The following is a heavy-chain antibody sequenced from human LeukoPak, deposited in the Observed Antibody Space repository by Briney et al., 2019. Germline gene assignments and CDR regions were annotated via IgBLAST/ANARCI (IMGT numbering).Heavy chain of an antibody. CDR1: GGSISSSSYY. CDR2: IYYSGST. Sequence: SETLSLTCTVSGGSISSSSYYWGWIRQPPGKGLEWIGSIYYSGSTYYNPSLKSRVTISVDTSKNQFSLKLSSVTAAGTAVYYCARLGEIHAFDIWGQGTMVTVSS. D-gene: IGHD3-16*01. J-gene: IGHJ3*02. V-gene: IGHV4-39*01. CDR3: ARLGEIHAFDI.